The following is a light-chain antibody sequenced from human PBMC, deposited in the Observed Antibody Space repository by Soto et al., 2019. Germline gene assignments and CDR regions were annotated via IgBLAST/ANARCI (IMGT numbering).Light chain of an antibody. Sequence: DIQMTQSPSSLSASVGDRVTITCQASQDISNYLNWYQQKPGKAPKLLIYDASNLETGVPSRFSGSGSGTDFTFTISRLQPADIATYYCQQYDNLPITFGPGTKVDIK. J-gene: IGKJ3*01. CDR3: QQYDNLPIT. CDR2: DAS. CDR1: QDISNY. V-gene: IGKV1-33*01.